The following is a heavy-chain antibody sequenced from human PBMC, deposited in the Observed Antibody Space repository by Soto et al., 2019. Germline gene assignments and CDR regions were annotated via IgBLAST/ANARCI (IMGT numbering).Heavy chain of an antibody. V-gene: IGHV3-23*01. CDR2: ISGSGGSS. CDR3: AKVTKRAAAGRYEYYKYGMDV. J-gene: IGHJ6*02. Sequence: GESLKISCAAAGFAFSTYAMTWVRQAPGKGLEWVSVISGSGGSSYYAASVKGRFTTSRDNSKNTLFLQMNGLRAEDTAVYYCAKVTKRAAAGRYEYYKYGMDVWGQGTTVTSP. CDR1: GFAFSTYA. D-gene: IGHD6-13*01.